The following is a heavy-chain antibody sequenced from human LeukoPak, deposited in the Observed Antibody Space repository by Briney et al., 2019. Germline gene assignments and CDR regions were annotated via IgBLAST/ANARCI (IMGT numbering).Heavy chain of an antibody. J-gene: IGHJ4*02. V-gene: IGHV3-23*01. Sequence: PGGSLRLSCAASGFTFNSHAMTWVRQAPEKGLEWVSTVSGSGGSTYYADSVKGRFTISRDNSKNTLYLQMNSLRAEDTAVYYCAKALIDGYNPFDYWGQGTLVTVSS. CDR2: VSGSGGST. CDR3: AKALIDGYNPFDY. CDR1: GFTFNSHA. D-gene: IGHD5-24*01.